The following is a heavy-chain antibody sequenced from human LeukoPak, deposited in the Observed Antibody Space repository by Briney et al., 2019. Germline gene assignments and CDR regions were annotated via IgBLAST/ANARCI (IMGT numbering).Heavy chain of an antibody. CDR1: GGTFSSYA. CDR3: ARSEVRGRITMVRGVITFDY. Sequence: ASVKVSCKASGGTFSSYAISWVRQAPGQGLEWMGGIIPIFGTANYAQKSQGRVTITADESTSTAYMELSSLRSEDTAVYYCARSEVRGRITMVRGVITFDYWGQGTLVTVSS. D-gene: IGHD3-10*01. V-gene: IGHV1-69*01. J-gene: IGHJ4*02. CDR2: IIPIFGTA.